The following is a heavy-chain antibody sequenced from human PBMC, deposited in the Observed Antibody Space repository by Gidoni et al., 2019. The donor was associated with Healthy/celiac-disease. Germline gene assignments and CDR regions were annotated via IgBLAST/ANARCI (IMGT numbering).Heavy chain of an antibody. CDR2: IIPILGIA. Sequence: QLQLVQSGAVVKQPGSSVKVSCKASGGTFSSYTISWVRQAPGQGLEWLGRIIPILGIANYAQKVKGRVKITADKSTSTAYMELSSLRAEDTAVYYCASYSKRGFDPWGQGTLVTVSS. D-gene: IGHD4-4*01. CDR1: GGTFSSYT. J-gene: IGHJ5*02. V-gene: IGHV1-69*02. CDR3: ASYSKRGFDP.